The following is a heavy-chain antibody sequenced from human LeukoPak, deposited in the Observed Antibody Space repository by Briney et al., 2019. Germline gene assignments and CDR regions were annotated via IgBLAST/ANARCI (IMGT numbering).Heavy chain of an antibody. CDR2: ISYDGSNK. J-gene: IGHJ4*02. CDR1: GFTFSSYA. CDR3: ASPAAPYRAPVCY. D-gene: IGHD5-12*01. Sequence: GGSLRLSCAASGFTFSSYAMHWVRQAPGKGLEWVAVISYDGSNKYYADSVKGRFTISRDNSKNTLYLQMNSLRAEDTAVYYCASPAAPYRAPVCYWGQGTLVTVSS. V-gene: IGHV3-30-3*01.